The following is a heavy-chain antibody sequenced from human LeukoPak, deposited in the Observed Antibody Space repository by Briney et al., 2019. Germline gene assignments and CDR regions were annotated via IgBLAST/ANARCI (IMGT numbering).Heavy chain of an antibody. Sequence: PGGSLRLSCAASGFTFSTSDIHWVRQASGKGLEWVGRIRSKANSYATAYAASVTGRFTISRDDSKNTAYLQMNSLKTEDTAVYYCTRRGSSGGGGVEYWGQGTLVTVSS. CDR3: TRRGSSGGGGVEY. CDR2: IRSKANSYAT. V-gene: IGHV3-73*01. D-gene: IGHD6-13*01. CDR1: GFTFSTSD. J-gene: IGHJ4*02.